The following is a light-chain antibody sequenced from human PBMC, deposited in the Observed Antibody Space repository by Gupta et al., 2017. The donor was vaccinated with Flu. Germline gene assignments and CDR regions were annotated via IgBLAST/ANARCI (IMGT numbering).Light chain of an antibody. Sequence: TLSLSPGERATLSCRASQSVSSSYLAWYQQKPGQAPRLLIYGASSRATGIPDRFSGSGSGTDFTLTISRLEPEDFAVYYCQQYSSSPPDTFGQGTKLEIK. CDR1: QSVSSSY. CDR3: QQYSSSPPDT. J-gene: IGKJ2*01. CDR2: GAS. V-gene: IGKV3-20*01.